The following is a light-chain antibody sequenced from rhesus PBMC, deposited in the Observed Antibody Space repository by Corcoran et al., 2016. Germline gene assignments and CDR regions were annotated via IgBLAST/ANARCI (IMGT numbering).Light chain of an antibody. J-gene: IGKJ1*01. CDR1: KGINSY. CDR2: AAS. V-gene: IGKV1-28*01. CDR3: LPHNSYPWA. Sequence: DIQMTQSPSSLPASVGDTITITCRASKGINSYLNWFQQKPGKAPNLLSYAASRLESGVPSRFSGRGSGTAFTLTIPSLQPEDFAAYYCLPHNSYPWAFGQGTKVEIK.